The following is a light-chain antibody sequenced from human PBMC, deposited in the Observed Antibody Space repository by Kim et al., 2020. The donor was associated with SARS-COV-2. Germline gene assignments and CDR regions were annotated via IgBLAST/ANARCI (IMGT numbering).Light chain of an antibody. CDR3: NSRDTSGHRVV. CDR1: TLRRDY. J-gene: IGLJ2*01. V-gene: IGLV3-19*01. Sequence: ALGQTVRITCQGDTLRRDYASWFQQQPGQAPLLVIYGKGNRPSGIPDRFSGSNSGNTASLTITGAQAEDEADYYCNSRDTSGHRVVFGGGTQLTVL. CDR2: GKG.